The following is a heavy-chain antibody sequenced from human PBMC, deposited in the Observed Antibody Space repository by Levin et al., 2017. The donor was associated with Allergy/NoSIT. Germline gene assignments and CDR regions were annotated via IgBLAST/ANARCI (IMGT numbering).Heavy chain of an antibody. D-gene: IGHD6-19*01. CDR1: GFTFSSYG. J-gene: IGHJ4*02. V-gene: IGHV3-33*01. CDR3: ARGNTQWLATYYFDY. Sequence: GGSLRLSCAASGFTFSSYGMHWVRQAPGKGLEWVAVIWYDGSNKYYADSVKGRFTISRDNSKNTLYLQMNSLRAEDTAVYYCARGNTQWLATYYFDYWGQGTLVTVSS. CDR2: IWYDGSNK.